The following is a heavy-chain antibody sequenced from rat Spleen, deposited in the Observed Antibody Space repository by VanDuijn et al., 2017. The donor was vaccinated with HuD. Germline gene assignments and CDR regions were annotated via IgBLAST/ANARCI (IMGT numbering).Heavy chain of an antibody. J-gene: IGHJ2*01. Sequence: EVQLVESDGGLVQPGRSLKLSCAASGFTFSDYYMAWVRQAPGKGLEWVASISTGGGNTYYRDSVKGRFTISRDNAKSTLYLQMNSLRSEDTATYYCTRDRTVAFDYWGQGVMVTVSS. D-gene: IGHD1-1*01. CDR3: TRDRTVAFDY. CDR2: ISTGGGNT. CDR1: GFTFSDYY. V-gene: IGHV5-25*01.